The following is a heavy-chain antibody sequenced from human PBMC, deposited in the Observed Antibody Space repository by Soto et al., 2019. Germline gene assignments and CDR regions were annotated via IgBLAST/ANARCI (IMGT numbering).Heavy chain of an antibody. D-gene: IGHD3-22*01. J-gene: IGHJ4*02. CDR2: IDPSDSYT. V-gene: IGHV5-10-1*01. CDR1: GYSFTSYW. Sequence: EVQLVQSGAEVKKPGESLRISCKGSGYSFTSYWISWVRQMPGKGLEWMGSIDPSDSYTNYSPSFQGHVTISADKSISTAYLQWSSLKASDTAMYYCARLYDSSGYYHPNGGDFDYWGQGTLVTVSS. CDR3: ARLYDSSGYYHPNGGDFDY.